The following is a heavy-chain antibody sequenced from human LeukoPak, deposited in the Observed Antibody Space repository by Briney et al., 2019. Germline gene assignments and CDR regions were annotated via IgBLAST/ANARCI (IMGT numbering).Heavy chain of an antibody. CDR2: IISDGSST. Sequence: GGSLRLSCAASGFTFSSYWMHWVRQAPGKGLVWVSRIISDGSSTSYADSVKGRFTISRDNAKNTLFLRMNSLRAEDTAVYYCARARFGWNDVLGIDYWGQGTLVTVSS. J-gene: IGHJ4*02. CDR3: ARARFGWNDVLGIDY. D-gene: IGHD1-1*01. CDR1: GFTFSSYW. V-gene: IGHV3-74*01.